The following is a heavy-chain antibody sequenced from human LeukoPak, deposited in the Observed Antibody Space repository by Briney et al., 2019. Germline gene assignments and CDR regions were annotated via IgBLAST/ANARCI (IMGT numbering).Heavy chain of an antibody. CDR3: ARGGDFGVPAPLGIDAFDI. CDR2: IRSQAYGGTI. Sequence: PGRSLRLSCTGSGFTLGHYALAWVRQAPGKGLEWLGFIRSQAYGGTIEYAASVKGRFSISRDNSKSIADLQINSLKTEDTAVYYCARGGDFGVPAPLGIDAFDIWGQGTMVTVSS. J-gene: IGHJ3*02. D-gene: IGHD2-2*01. V-gene: IGHV3-49*04. CDR1: GFTLGHYA.